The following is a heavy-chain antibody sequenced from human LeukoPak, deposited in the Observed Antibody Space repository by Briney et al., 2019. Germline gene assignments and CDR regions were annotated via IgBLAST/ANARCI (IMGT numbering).Heavy chain of an antibody. Sequence: SETLSLTCAVSGGSISSSNWWSWVRQPPGKGLEWIGEIYHSGSANYNPSLRSRVTMSVDMSKNQFSLRLSSVTAADTAVYFCARDKRGITMVRGVIDNYYYYGMDVWGQGTTVTVSS. CDR3: ARDKRGITMVRGVIDNYYYYGMDV. V-gene: IGHV4-4*02. D-gene: IGHD3-10*01. CDR2: IYHSGSA. J-gene: IGHJ6*02. CDR1: GGSISSSNW.